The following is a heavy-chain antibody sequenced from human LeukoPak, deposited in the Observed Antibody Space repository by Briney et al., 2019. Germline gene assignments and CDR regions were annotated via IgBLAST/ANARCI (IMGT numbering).Heavy chain of an antibody. CDR3: ARALWFGETFPAY. CDR1: GFTFDDYA. Sequence: GGSLRLSCAASGFTFDDYAMHWVRQAPGKGLEWVSGISWNSGSIGYADSVKGRFTISRDNAKNSLYLQMNSLRAEDTAVYYCARALWFGETFPAYWGQGTPVTVSS. CDR2: ISWNSGSI. D-gene: IGHD3-10*01. V-gene: IGHV3-9*01. J-gene: IGHJ4*02.